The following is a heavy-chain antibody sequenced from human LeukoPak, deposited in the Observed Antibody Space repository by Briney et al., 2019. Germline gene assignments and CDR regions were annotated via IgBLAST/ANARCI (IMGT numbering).Heavy chain of an antibody. CDR1: GGSISSYY. J-gene: IGHJ2*01. V-gene: IGHV3-74*01. CDR2: INSDGSST. D-gene: IGHD3-10*01. Sequence: PSETLSLTCTVSGGSISSYYWSWIRRPPGKGLEWVSRINSDGSSTSYADSVKGRFTISRDNAKNTLYLQMNSLRAEDTAVYYCARSKGVTNWYFDLWGRGTLVTVSS. CDR3: ARSKGVTNWYFDL.